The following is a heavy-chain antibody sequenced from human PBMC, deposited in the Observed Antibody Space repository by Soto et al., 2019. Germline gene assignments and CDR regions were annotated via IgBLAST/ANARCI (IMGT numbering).Heavy chain of an antibody. Sequence: ASVKVSCKASGYTITSKYLHWVRQAPGQGFEWLGIINPSGGSTTYARKFQGRIAMTRDTSTSTVYMELSSLRSEDTAVYFCARAVEAAAGYYYYFGMAVWGQGTTVTVSS. CDR2: INPSGGST. CDR3: ARAVEAAAGYYYYFGMAV. CDR1: GYTITSKY. J-gene: IGHJ6*02. V-gene: IGHV1-46*01. D-gene: IGHD6-13*01.